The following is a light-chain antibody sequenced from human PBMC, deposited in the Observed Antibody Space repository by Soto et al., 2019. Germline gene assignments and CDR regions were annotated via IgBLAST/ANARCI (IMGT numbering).Light chain of an antibody. CDR2: GAS. V-gene: IGKV1-39*01. Sequence: DMQMTQSPSSLSASVGDRVTITCRASQSTFTSLNWYQQKPGKAPKLLIFGASSLHTGVPPRFSGSGSGTDFSLTISSLQPDDFAPYYCQQSYSTPFTFGPGTRV. J-gene: IGKJ3*01. CDR1: QSTFTS. CDR3: QQSYSTPFT.